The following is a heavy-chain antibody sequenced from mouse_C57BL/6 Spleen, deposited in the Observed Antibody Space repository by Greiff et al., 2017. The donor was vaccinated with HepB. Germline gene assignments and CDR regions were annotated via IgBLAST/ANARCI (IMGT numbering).Heavy chain of an antibody. CDR1: GYTFTDYY. CDR2: INPYNGGT. CDR3: ARAEEYDGAWVAD. Sequence: VQLQQSGPVLVKPGASVKMSCKASGYTFTDYYMNWVKQSHGKSLEWIGVINPYNGGTSYNQKFKGKATLTVDKSSSTAYMEINSLTSEDSAVYYCARAEEYDGAWVADWGQGTRVTVSA. J-gene: IGHJ3*01. V-gene: IGHV1-19*01. D-gene: IGHD2-14*01.